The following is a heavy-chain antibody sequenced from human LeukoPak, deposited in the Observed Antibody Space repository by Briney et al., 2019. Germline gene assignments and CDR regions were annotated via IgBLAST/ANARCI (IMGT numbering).Heavy chain of an antibody. D-gene: IGHD3-22*01. CDR3: AKDGVTMIVVFGERDYFDY. J-gene: IGHJ4*02. CDR1: GFTFSSYA. CDR2: ISYDGSNK. Sequence: GGSLRLSCAASGFTFSSYAMHWVRQAPGKGLEWVAVISYDGSNKYYADSVKGRFTISRDNSKNTLYLQMNSLRAEDTAVYYCAKDGVTMIVVFGERDYFDYWGQGTLVTVSS. V-gene: IGHV3-30-3*01.